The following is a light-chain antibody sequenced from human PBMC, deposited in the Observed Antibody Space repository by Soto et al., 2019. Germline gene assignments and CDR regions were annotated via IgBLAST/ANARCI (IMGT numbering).Light chain of an antibody. Sequence: EIVMTQSPDTLSVSPGERATLSCRASQSVRRNLGWYQQKAGQAPRLLIYGASTRATGIPDRFSGSGSETVFTLTISILLSDDSAVYFCQQYKKGYTFGQGTRLEIK. CDR2: GAS. CDR3: QQYKKGYT. J-gene: IGKJ2*01. V-gene: IGKV3-15*01. CDR1: QSVRRN.